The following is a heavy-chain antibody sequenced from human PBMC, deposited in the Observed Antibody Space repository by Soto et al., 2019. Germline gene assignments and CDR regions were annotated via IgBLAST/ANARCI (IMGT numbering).Heavy chain of an antibody. CDR3: ARSEMTYNWND. Sequence: EVQLLEPGGDLVHPGGSLRLACAASGFTFRGDAMSWVRQAPGKGLEWVSSISGSGEMTHYAESVKGRFTISRDNSKNTLYLQMESLRAEDTALYYCARSEMTYNWNDWGQGTLVTVSS. CDR1: GFTFRGDA. CDR2: ISGSGEMT. J-gene: IGHJ4*02. D-gene: IGHD1-1*01. V-gene: IGHV3-23*01.